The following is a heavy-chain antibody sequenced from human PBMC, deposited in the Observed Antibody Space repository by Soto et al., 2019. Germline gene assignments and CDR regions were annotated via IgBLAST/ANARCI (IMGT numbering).Heavy chain of an antibody. J-gene: IGHJ6*02. CDR2: IIPIFGTA. CDR1: GGTFSSYA. CDR3: ARAKDIVVVVAAAAGYGMDV. Sequence: QVQLVQSGAEVKKPGSSVKVSCKASGGTFSSYAISWVRQAPGQGLEWMGWIIPIFGTANYAQKFQGRVTMTADESTSTAYMELSSLRSEDTAVYYCARAKDIVVVVAAAAGYGMDVWGQGTTVTVSS. V-gene: IGHV1-69*01. D-gene: IGHD2-15*01.